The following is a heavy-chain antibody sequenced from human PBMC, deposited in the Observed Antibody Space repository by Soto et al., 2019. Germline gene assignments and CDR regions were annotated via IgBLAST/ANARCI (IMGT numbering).Heavy chain of an antibody. CDR1: GFIFSGFW. D-gene: IGHD1-1*01. J-gene: IGHJ4*02. CDR2: INRDGSAK. Sequence: EVKLVESGGGLVQPGGSLTLSCATSGFIFSGFWMSWVRQAPGQGLEWVANINRDGSAKYYADSFKGRFTVSRDNAANSLYLQMNSLRVEDTAVYYCARSHERADDFWGQGTLVIVSS. CDR3: ARSHERADDF. V-gene: IGHV3-7*05.